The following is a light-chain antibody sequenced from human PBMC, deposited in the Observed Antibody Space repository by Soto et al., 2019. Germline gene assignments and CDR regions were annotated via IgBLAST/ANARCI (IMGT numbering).Light chain of an antibody. CDR1: QSIGSSY. CDR2: GAS. CDR3: QQYVSLPIT. V-gene: IGKV3-20*01. Sequence: EIVLTQSPGTLSLSPEERATLSCRASQSIGSSYLAWYQQKPGQAPRLLIYGASTRATGIPDRFSGSGSGTDFTLTINRVALEDFAVYYCQQYVSLPITFGQGTRLEIK. J-gene: IGKJ5*01.